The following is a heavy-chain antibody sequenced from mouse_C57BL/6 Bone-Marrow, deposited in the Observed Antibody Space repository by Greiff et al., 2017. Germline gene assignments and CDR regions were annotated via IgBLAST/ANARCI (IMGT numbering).Heavy chain of an antibody. Sequence: EVQLQQSGPELVKPGASVKISCKASGYSFTDYNMNWVKQSHGKSLEWIGVINPNYGTTSYNQKFKGKATLTVDQSSSTAYMQLNSLTSEDSAVYYCARDGFIAGLRRYWYFDVWGTGTTVTVSS. J-gene: IGHJ1*03. D-gene: IGHD2-4*01. V-gene: IGHV1-39*01. CDR1: GYSFTDYN. CDR3: ARDGFIAGLRRYWYFDV. CDR2: INPNYGTT.